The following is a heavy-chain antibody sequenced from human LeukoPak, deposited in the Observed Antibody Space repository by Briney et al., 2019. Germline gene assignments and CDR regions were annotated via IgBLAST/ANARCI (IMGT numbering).Heavy chain of an antibody. V-gene: IGHV4-39*01. CDR1: GGSISSSSYY. CDR3: VRPGYCSSTSCYADFDY. Sequence: SETLSLTCTVSGGSISSSSYYWGWIRQPPGKGLEWIGSIYYSGSTYYNPSLRSRVTISVDTSKNQFSLKLSSVTAADTAVYYCVRPGYCSSTSCYADFDYWGQGTLVTVSS. CDR2: IYYSGST. J-gene: IGHJ4*02. D-gene: IGHD2-2*01.